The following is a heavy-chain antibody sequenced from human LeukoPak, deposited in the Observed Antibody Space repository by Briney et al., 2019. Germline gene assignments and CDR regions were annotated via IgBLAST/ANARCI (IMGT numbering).Heavy chain of an antibody. CDR1: GFTFSSYA. D-gene: IGHD5-18*01. J-gene: IGHJ3*02. CDR2: ISYDGSNK. CDR3: AREKRAYSYGRDAFDI. Sequence: GGSLRLSCAASGFTFSSYAMHWVRQAPGKGLEWVAVISYDGSNKYYADSVKGRFTISRDNAKNSLYLQMNSLRAEDTAVYYCAREKRAYSYGRDAFDIWGQGTMVTVSS. V-gene: IGHV3-30*04.